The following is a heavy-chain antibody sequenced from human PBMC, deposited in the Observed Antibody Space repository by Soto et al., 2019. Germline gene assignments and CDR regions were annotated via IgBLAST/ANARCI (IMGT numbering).Heavy chain of an antibody. CDR2: IHHSGTT. D-gene: IGHD6-19*01. Sequence: QVHLQESGPGLVKPSGTLSLTCAVSGGSITTNWWSWVRQPPGKGLEWIGEIHHSGTTNYNPSLRGGTPVSLDKSNNPFSLHLHSVPAADSAIYFCARHIAVPSTAGLDYWGQGNLVTVSS. J-gene: IGHJ4*02. CDR1: GGSITTNW. CDR3: ARHIAVPSTAGLDY. V-gene: IGHV4-4*02.